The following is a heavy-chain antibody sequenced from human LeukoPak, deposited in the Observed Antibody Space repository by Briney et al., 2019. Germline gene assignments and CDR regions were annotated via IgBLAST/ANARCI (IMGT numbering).Heavy chain of an antibody. CDR2: IYYSGST. D-gene: IGHD1-26*01. V-gene: IGHV4-31*03. CDR1: GGSISSGGYY. Sequence: SETLSLTCTVSGGSISSGGYYWSWIRQHTGKGLEWIGYIYYSGSTYYNPSLKSRVTISVDRSKNQFSLKLSSVTAADTAVYYCARDQVGFDYYYGMDVWGQGTTVTVSS. J-gene: IGHJ6*02. CDR3: ARDQVGFDYYYGMDV.